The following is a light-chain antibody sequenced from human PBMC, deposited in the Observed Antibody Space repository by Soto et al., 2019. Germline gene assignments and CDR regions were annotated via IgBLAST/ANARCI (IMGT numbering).Light chain of an antibody. J-gene: IGKJ1*01. CDR1: QSVSSY. CDR2: GAS. CDR3: LQYGSSPAWT. V-gene: IGKV3-20*01. Sequence: EIVLTQSPATLSLSPGERATLSCRASQSVSSYLAWYQQKPGQAPRLLIYGASNRATGIPDRFSGSGSGTDFTLTISRLEPEDFAVYYCLQYGSSPAWTFGQGTKVDIK.